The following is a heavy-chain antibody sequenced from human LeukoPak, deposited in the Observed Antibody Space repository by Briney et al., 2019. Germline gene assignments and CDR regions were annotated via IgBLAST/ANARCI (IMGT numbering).Heavy chain of an antibody. Sequence: PSQTLSLTCTVSSGSITSGGYYWSWIRQSAGKGLEWIGRIYTGGTTNYNPSLRTQLTMSIDKSKNQFSLKLTSVTAADTAVYYCARDRAVRGLKGYYFDHWGQGILVTVSS. CDR2: IYTGGTT. J-gene: IGHJ4*02. D-gene: IGHD3-10*02. V-gene: IGHV4-61*02. CDR1: SGSITSGGYY. CDR3: ARDRAVRGLKGYYFDH.